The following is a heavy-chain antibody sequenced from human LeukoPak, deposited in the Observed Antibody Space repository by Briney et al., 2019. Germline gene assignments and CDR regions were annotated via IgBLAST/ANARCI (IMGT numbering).Heavy chain of an antibody. D-gene: IGHD5/OR15-5a*01. CDR2: IYYSGST. J-gene: IGHJ4*02. Sequence: SETLSLTCTVSGVSISRADYYWSWIRQPPGKGPEWIGYIYYSGSTYYNPSLKSRITISVDTSKNQFSLKLSSVTAADTAVYYCAISTTKVDYWGQGTLVTVSS. CDR3: AISTTKVDY. CDR1: GVSISRADYY. V-gene: IGHV4-30-4*01.